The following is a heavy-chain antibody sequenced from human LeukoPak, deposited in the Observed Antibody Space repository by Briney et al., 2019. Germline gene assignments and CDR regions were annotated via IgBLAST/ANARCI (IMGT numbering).Heavy chain of an antibody. CDR1: GFTFSTYW. CDR2: IISVGSPT. V-gene: IGHV3-74*01. J-gene: IGHJ4*02. CDR3: ATISRSVSSHFDY. D-gene: IGHD1-26*01. Sequence: GGSLRLSCAASGFTFSTYWMHWVRHAPGKELVWVSFIISVGSPTDYADSVKGRFTISRDNAKNTLYLQMNSLRAEDTSVYYCATISRSVSSHFDYWGQGTLVTVSS.